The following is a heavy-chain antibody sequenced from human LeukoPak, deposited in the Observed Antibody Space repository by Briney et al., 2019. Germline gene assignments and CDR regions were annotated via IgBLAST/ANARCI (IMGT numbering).Heavy chain of an antibody. V-gene: IGHV3-48*01. CDR1: GFTFSSYS. CDR3: AKEAYGDYRAGAEYYYMDV. J-gene: IGHJ6*03. CDR2: ISSSSSTI. D-gene: IGHD4-17*01. Sequence: GGSLRLSCAASGFTFSSYSMNWVRQAPGKGLEWVSYISSSSSTIYYADSVKGRFTISRDNAKNSLYLQMNSLRAEDTAVYYCAKEAYGDYRAGAEYYYMDVWGKGTTVTVSS.